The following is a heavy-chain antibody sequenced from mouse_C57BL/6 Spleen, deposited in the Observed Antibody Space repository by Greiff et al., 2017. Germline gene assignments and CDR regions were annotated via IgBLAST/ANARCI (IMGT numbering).Heavy chain of an antibody. CDR1: GYTFTSYG. Sequence: VQLQQSGAELARPGASVKLSCKASGYTFTSYGISWVKQRPGQGLEWIGEIYPRSGNTYYNEKFKGKATLTADKSSSTAYMELRSLTSEDSAVYFCARGTGSFDYWGQGTTLTVSS. J-gene: IGHJ2*01. V-gene: IGHV1-81*01. CDR3: ARGTGSFDY. CDR2: IYPRSGNT. D-gene: IGHD4-1*01.